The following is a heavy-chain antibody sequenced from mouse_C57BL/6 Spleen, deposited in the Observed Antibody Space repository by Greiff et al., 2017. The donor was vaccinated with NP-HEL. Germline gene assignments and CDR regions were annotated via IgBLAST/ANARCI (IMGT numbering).Heavy chain of an antibody. Sequence: QVQLQQSGPELVKPGASVKISCKASGYAFSSSWMNWVKQRPGKGLEWIGRIYPGDGDTNYNGKFKGKATLTADKSSSTAYMQLSSLTSEDSAVYFCAREEDCAMDDWGQGTSVTVSS. CDR1: GYAFSSSW. J-gene: IGHJ4*01. CDR3: AREEDCAMDD. CDR2: IYPGDGDT. V-gene: IGHV1-82*01.